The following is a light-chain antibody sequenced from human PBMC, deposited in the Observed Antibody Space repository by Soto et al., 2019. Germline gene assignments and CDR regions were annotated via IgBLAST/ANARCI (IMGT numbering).Light chain of an antibody. J-gene: IGKJ3*01. Sequence: EIVLTQSPATLSLSPGERVTLSCRASQSVSSYLAWYQQKPGQAPRLLIYDASNRATGIPARFSGSGSGTDFTLTISSLEPEDFAVYYCQQRSNWPPEFGPGTKVDIK. CDR1: QSVSSY. V-gene: IGKV3-11*01. CDR3: QQRSNWPPE. CDR2: DAS.